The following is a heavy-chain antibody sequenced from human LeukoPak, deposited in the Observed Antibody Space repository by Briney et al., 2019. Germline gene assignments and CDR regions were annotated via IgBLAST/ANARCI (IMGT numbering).Heavy chain of an antibody. Sequence: PGRPLRLSCAASGFTFSSYGMHWVRQAPGKGLDWVAVISYDGSNKYYADSVKGRFTISRDNSKNTLYLQMNSLRAEDTAVYYCAKESYATIDYWGQGTLVTVSS. J-gene: IGHJ4*02. CDR3: AKESYATIDY. CDR1: GFTFSSYG. V-gene: IGHV3-30*18. D-gene: IGHD5-12*01. CDR2: ISYDGSNK.